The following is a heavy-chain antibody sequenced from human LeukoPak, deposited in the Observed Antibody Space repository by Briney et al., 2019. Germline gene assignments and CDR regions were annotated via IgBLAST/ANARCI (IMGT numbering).Heavy chain of an antibody. V-gene: IGHV1-46*01. CDR1: GYTFTTYY. CDR3: ARGLRDYNGMDV. J-gene: IGHJ6*02. CDR2: MNPGGVRT. D-gene: IGHD3-10*01. Sequence: ASVKVSCKASGYTFTTYYMHWVRQAPGQGLEWMGKMNPGGVRTTYAQMFQGRVTMARDTSTSTVYMELSSLRSEDTAVCYCARGLRDYNGMDVWGQGTTVSVSS.